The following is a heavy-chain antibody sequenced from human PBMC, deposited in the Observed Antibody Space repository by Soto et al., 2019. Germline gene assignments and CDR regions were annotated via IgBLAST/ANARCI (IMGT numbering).Heavy chain of an antibody. CDR2: VKSKTDGGTI. V-gene: IGHV3-15*01. D-gene: IGHD5-12*01. CDR3: IGTYSGPSMRFDY. J-gene: IGHJ4*02. Sequence: EVQLVESGGGLVKPGGSLRLSCAASGFTFSNAWMTWVRQAPGKGLEWVGRVKSKTDGGTIDYAAPVKDRFTISRDDSKNTLYLQMNSLKTEDTAVYYCIGTYSGPSMRFDYWGQGTLVTVSS. CDR1: GFTFSNAW.